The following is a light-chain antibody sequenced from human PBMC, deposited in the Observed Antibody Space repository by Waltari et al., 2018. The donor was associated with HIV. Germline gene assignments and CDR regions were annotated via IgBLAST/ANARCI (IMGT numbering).Light chain of an antibody. CDR3: QQRNNWPIT. CDR1: QAVTTY. V-gene: IGKV3-11*01. J-gene: IGKJ5*01. Sequence: EILLTQSPATLSLSPGERATFSCRASQAVTTYLAWYQQKPGQAPRLLIYDASKRATGIPGRFSGSGSGTDFTLTISSLDPEDFATYFCQQRNNWPITFGQGTRLEI. CDR2: DAS.